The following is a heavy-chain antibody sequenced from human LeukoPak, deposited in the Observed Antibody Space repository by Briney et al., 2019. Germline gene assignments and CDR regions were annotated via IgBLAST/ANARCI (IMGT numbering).Heavy chain of an antibody. CDR3: AKLISPYDY. V-gene: IGHV3-53*01. Sequence: GGSLRLSCAASGFTFSSYSMNWVRQAPGKGLEWVSFIYSGTIHYSDSVKGRFTISRDNSKNTLYLQMNSLRAEDTAVYYCAKLISPYDYWGQGTLVTVSS. CDR2: IYSGTI. CDR1: GFTFSSYS. D-gene: IGHD5-24*01. J-gene: IGHJ4*02.